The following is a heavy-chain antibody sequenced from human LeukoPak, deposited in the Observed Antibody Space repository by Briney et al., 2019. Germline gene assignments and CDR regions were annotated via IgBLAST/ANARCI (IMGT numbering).Heavy chain of an antibody. D-gene: IGHD5-24*01. CDR1: GFTFNNYW. Sequence: PGGSLRLSCAASGFTFNNYWMSWVRQTPGKGLEWVANIKEDGSEKYHVDSVKGRFTVSRDNTKNSLYLQMNSLRAEDTAVYYCARLQKRDSRDYWGQGTLVTVSS. CDR3: ARLQKRDSRDY. V-gene: IGHV3-7*02. J-gene: IGHJ4*02. CDR2: IKEDGSEK.